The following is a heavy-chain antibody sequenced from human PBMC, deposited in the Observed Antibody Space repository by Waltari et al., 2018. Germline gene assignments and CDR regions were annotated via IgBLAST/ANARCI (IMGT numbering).Heavy chain of an antibody. CDR1: GFTFSSYW. CDR3: ASSQLWNGYSLGFDY. J-gene: IGHJ4*02. Sequence: EVQLVESGGGLVQPGGSLRLSCVASGFTFSSYWLCWVSQAPGKGPEWVANIKQDGSTKYYVDSVKGRFTISRDNAKNSLYLQMNSLRAEDTAVYYCASSQLWNGYSLGFDYWGQGSLVTVSS. CDR2: IKQDGSTK. D-gene: IGHD3-3*01. V-gene: IGHV3-7*01.